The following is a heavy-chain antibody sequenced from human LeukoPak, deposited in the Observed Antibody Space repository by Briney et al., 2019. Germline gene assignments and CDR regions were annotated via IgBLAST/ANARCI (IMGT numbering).Heavy chain of an antibody. J-gene: IGHJ4*02. CDR1: GFTFSSYG. CDR3: AKIVWNTYVYFDY. D-gene: IGHD3-16*01. CDR2: INAGGSST. V-gene: IGHV3-23*01. Sequence: GGSLRLSGAASGFTFSSYGISWVRQAPGKGLEWASHINAGGSSTYYTGSVKGRFTISRDNSKNTVYLQMNSLRAEDTALYYCAKIVWNTYVYFDYWGQGTLVTVSS.